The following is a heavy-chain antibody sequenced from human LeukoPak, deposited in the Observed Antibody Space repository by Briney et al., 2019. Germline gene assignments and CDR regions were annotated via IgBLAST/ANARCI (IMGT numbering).Heavy chain of an antibody. D-gene: IGHD4-11*01. Sequence: SETLSLTCTVSGGSISSDYWSWIRQPPGRGLEWIGYIYTDGSTNYNPSLKSRVTISVDTSKNQFALKLSSVTAADTAVYYCAKSFYDYSTYYSYYFNLWGQGALVTVSS. CDR1: GGSISSDY. J-gene: IGHJ4*02. CDR2: IYTDGST. V-gene: IGHV4-4*09. CDR3: AKSFYDYSTYYSYYFNL.